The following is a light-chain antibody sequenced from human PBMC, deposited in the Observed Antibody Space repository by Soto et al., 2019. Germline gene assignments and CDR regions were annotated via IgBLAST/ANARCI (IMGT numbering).Light chain of an antibody. Sequence: QSALTQPRSVSGSPGQSVTISCTGTSSDVGSYKDVSWYQHHPGKVPKLMIYDVSERPSGVPDRFSGSKSGNTASLTISGLQAEDEANYYCCAYADTRCVFGSGTKVTVL. CDR2: DVS. V-gene: IGLV2-11*01. CDR1: SSDVGSYKD. CDR3: CAYADTRCV. J-gene: IGLJ1*01.